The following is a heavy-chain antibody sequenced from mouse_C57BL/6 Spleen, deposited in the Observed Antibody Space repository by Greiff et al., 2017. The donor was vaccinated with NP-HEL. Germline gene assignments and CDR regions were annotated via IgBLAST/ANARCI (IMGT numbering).Heavy chain of an antibody. D-gene: IGHD1-1*01. J-gene: IGHJ1*03. Sequence: QVQLQQPGTELVKPGASVKLSCKASGYTFTSYWMHWVKQRPGQGLEWIGNINPSNGGPNYNEKFKSKATLTVDKSSSTAYMQLSSLTSEDSAVYYCARGRSSLYWYFDVWGTGTTVTVSS. CDR1: GYTFTSYW. V-gene: IGHV1-53*01. CDR3: ARGRSSLYWYFDV. CDR2: INPSNGGP.